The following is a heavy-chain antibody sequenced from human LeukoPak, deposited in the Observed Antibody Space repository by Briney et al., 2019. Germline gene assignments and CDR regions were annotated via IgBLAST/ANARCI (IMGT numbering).Heavy chain of an antibody. J-gene: IGHJ4*02. CDR1: GGSISSYY. D-gene: IGHD2-21*02. Sequence: SETLSLTCTVSGGSISSYYWSWIRQPPGKGLEWIGYIYYSGSTNYNPSLKSRVTISVDTSKNQFSLKLSSVTAADTAVYYCARQGYCGGDCYSGVDYWGQGTLVTVSS. CDR2: IYYSGST. V-gene: IGHV4-59*08. CDR3: ARQGYCGGDCYSGVDY.